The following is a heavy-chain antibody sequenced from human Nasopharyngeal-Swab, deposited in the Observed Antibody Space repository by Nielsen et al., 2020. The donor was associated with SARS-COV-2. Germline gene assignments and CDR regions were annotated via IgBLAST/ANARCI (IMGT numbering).Heavy chain of an antibody. CDR1: GFTFSSYW. CDR2: INSDGSST. V-gene: IGHV3-74*01. CDR3: ARAGRYQLQTHPFDY. Sequence: GESLKISCAASGFTFSSYWMHFFLPSPFPFLVWSSRINSDGSSTSYADSVKGRFTISRDNTKNTLYLQMNSLRAEDTAVYYCARAGRYQLQTHPFDYWGQGTLVTVSS. D-gene: IGHD2-2*01. J-gene: IGHJ4*02.